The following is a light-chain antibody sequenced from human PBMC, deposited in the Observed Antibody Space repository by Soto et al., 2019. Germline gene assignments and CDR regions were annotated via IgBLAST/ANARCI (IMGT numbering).Light chain of an antibody. CDR3: SSYAGINFWV. Sequence: QSALTQPPSASGSPGQSVTISCTGTSSDVGGYNYVSWYQQHPGKAPKLMIYEVSKRPSGVPDRFSGSESGNTASLTVSGLQAEDEADYYCSSYAGINFWVFGGGTKLTVL. CDR1: SSDVGGYNY. V-gene: IGLV2-8*01. J-gene: IGLJ3*02. CDR2: EVS.